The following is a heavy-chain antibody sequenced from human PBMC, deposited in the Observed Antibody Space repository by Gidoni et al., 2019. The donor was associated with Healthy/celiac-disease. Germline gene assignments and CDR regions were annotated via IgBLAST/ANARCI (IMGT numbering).Heavy chain of an antibody. J-gene: IGHJ6*02. CDR3: AIRRVATMALSYYYYYGMDV. D-gene: IGHD5-12*01. Sequence: QVQLVQSGAAVKKPGSSVKVSCKASGGTFSSYAISWVRQAPGQGLEWMGGIIPIFGTANYAQKFQGRVTITADESTSTAYMELSSLSSEDTAVYYCAIRRVATMALSYYYYYGMDVWGQGTTVTVSS. CDR1: GGTFSSYA. CDR2: IIPIFGTA. V-gene: IGHV1-69*01.